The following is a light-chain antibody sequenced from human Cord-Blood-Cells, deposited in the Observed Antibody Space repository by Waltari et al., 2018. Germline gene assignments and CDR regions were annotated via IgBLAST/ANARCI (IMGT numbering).Light chain of an antibody. CDR2: GAS. J-gene: IGKJ1*01. Sequence: EIVMTQSPATLSVSPGERAPLSCRARQIVSSNLAWYQQKPGQAPRLLIYGASTRATGIPARFSGSGSGTEFTLTISSLQSEDFAVYYCQQYNNWPPWTFGQGTKVEIK. CDR1: QIVSSN. V-gene: IGKV3-15*01. CDR3: QQYNNWPPWT.